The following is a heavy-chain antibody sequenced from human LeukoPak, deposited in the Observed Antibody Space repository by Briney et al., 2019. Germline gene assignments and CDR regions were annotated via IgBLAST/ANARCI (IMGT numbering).Heavy chain of an antibody. V-gene: IGHV3-11*01. CDR3: ASGQFCGGDCFYFDY. J-gene: IGHJ4*02. CDR1: GFTFSDYY. CDR2: ISFSDNTI. D-gene: IGHD2-21*01. Sequence: RGGSLRLSCVASGFTFSDYYMSWVRQAAGKGLEWVAYISFSDNTIYYADSVKGRFTISRDNAKNSLYLQLNSLRAEDTAVYYCASGQFCGGDCFYFDYWGQGILVTVSS.